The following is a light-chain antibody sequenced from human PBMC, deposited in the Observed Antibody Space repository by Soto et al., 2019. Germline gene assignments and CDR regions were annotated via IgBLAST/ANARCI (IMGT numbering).Light chain of an antibody. J-gene: IGKJ1*01. V-gene: IGKV3-20*01. CDR1: QSVSSRY. CDR2: GAS. Sequence: EIVLTQSPCTLSLYPGERATLSCRASQSVSSRYSAWYQQKPGQAPRLLIYGASSRATGIPDRFSGSGSGTDFTITISSLEPEDVAVYYCQQYGSSPKTFGQGKNVQI. CDR3: QQYGSSPKT.